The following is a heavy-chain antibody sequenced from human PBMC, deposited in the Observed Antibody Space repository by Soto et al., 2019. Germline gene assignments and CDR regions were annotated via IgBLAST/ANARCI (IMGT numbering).Heavy chain of an antibody. D-gene: IGHD6-13*01. V-gene: IGHV1-3*01. CDR3: ARDNEAYSSSWYVWFDP. CDR1: GYTFTSYA. CDR2: INAGNGNT. J-gene: IGHJ5*02. Sequence: ASVKVSCKASGYTFTSYAIHWVRQAPGQRLEWMGWINAGNGNTKYSQKFQGRVTITRDTSASTAYMELSSLRSEETAVYYCARDNEAYSSSWYVWFDPWGQGTLVTV.